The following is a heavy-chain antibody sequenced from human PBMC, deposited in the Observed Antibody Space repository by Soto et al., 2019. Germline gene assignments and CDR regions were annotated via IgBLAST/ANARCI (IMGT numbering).Heavy chain of an antibody. CDR1: GFSISDSY. Sequence: GGSLRLSCATSGFSISDSYMSWIRQAPGKGLEWISYISPRSTFRDYADSLKGRFTISRDSVKNSVYLQMNNLTADDTGVYYCARGGGGGLFDPWGQGSLVTAPQ. D-gene: IGHD2-21*01. CDR3: ARGGGGGLFDP. J-gene: IGHJ5*02. V-gene: IGHV3-11*06. CDR2: ISPRSTFR.